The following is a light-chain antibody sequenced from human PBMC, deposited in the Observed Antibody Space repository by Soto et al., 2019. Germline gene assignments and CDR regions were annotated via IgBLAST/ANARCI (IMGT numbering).Light chain of an antibody. J-gene: IGKJ5*01. CDR1: QSVSSN. CDR3: QQYGSLPIT. Sequence: RVMTQSPATLSVSPGERATLSCRASQSVSSNLAWYQQKVGQAPRLLIYGASTRATGIPARFSGSGSGTDFTLTISRLEPEDSAVYYCQQYGSLPITFGQGTRLEIK. V-gene: IGKV3-15*01. CDR2: GAS.